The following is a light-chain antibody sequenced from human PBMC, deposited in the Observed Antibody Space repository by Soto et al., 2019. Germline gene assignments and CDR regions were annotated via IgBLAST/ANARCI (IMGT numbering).Light chain of an antibody. CDR3: CSYAGSYTWV. Sequence: QSALTQPASVSGSPGQSITISCTGTSSDVGNYNLVSWYQQNPGKAPKLMIYEGRKRPSGVSIRFSGSKSGNTASLTISGLQAEDEADYYCCSYAGSYTWVFGGGTKLTVL. CDR1: SSDVGNYNL. CDR2: EGR. V-gene: IGLV2-23*01. J-gene: IGLJ3*02.